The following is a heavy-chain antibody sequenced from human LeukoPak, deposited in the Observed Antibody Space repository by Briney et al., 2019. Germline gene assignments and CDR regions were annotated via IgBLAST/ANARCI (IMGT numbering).Heavy chain of an antibody. D-gene: IGHD3-22*01. Sequence: ASAKVSCKASGYTFTSYYMHWVRQAPGQGLEWMGIINPSGGSTSYAQKFQGRVTMTRDTSTSTVYMELSSLRSEDTAVYYCARGDYYDSSGYLSLDYWGQGTLVTVSS. CDR3: ARGDYYDSSGYLSLDY. J-gene: IGHJ4*02. CDR2: INPSGGST. V-gene: IGHV1-46*01. CDR1: GYTFTSYY.